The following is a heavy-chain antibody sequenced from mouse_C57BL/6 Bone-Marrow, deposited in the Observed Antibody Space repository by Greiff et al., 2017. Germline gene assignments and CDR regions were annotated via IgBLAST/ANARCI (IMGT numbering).Heavy chain of an antibody. CDR2: INPNNGGT. J-gene: IGHJ2*01. CDR1: GYTFTDYY. V-gene: IGHV1-26*01. CDR3: ARSEYYGSRPFDY. Sequence: EVQLQQSGPELVKPGASVKISCKASGYTFTDYYMNWVKQSHGKSLEWIGDINPNNGGTSYNQKFKGKATLTVDKSSSTAYMELRSLTSEDSAVYYCARSEYYGSRPFDYWGQGTTLTVSS. D-gene: IGHD1-1*01.